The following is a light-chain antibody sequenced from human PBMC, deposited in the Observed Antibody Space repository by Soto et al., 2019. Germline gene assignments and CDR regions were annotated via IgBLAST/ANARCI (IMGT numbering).Light chain of an antibody. CDR3: QQSYSTPFT. J-gene: IGKJ3*01. V-gene: IGKV1-39*01. Sequence: DIQMTQSPSSLSASVGDRVTITCRASQSIISYLNWYQQKPGKAPKLLIYAASSLQSGVPSRFSGSGSGTDFTLTISSLQPEDFATYYCQQSYSTPFTFDPGTKVDIK. CDR1: QSIISY. CDR2: AAS.